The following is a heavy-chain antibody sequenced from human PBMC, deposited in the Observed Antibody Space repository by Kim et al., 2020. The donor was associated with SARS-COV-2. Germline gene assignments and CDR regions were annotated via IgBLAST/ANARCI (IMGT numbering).Heavy chain of an antibody. J-gene: IGHJ6*03. V-gene: IGHV4-59*01. D-gene: IGHD6-13*01. CDR3: ARKVIPWYSSSWVHWYYYMDV. CDR2: IYYSGST. CDR1: GGSISSYY. Sequence: SETLSLTCTVSGGSISSYYWSWIRQPPGKGLEWIGYIYYSGSTNYNPSLKSRVTISVDTSKNQFSLKLSSVTAADTAVYYCARKVIPWYSSSWVHWYYYMDVWGKGTTVTVSS.